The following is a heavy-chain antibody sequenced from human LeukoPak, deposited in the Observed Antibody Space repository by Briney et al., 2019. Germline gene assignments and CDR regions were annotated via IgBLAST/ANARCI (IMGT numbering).Heavy chain of an antibody. Sequence: SETLSLTCAVYGGSFSGYYWSWIRQPPGKGLEWIGEINHSGSTNYNPSLKSRVTISVDTSKNQFSLKLSSLTAAHTPVYYCAVAATVVAAAYWGQETLVTFSS. V-gene: IGHV4-34*01. CDR2: INHSGST. CDR1: GGSFSGYY. D-gene: IGHD6-25*01. CDR3: AVAATVVAAAY. J-gene: IGHJ4*02.